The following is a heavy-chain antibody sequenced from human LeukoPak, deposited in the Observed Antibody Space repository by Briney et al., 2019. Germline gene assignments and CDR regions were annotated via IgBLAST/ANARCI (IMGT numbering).Heavy chain of an antibody. D-gene: IGHD2-2*01. Sequence: GGSLRLSCAASGFTFSSYAMHWVRQAPGKGLEWVAVISYDGSNKYYAGSVKGRFTISRDNSKNTLYLQMNSLRAEDTAVYYCARDQGSTSWGWFDPWGQGTLVTVSS. CDR2: ISYDGSNK. J-gene: IGHJ5*02. CDR1: GFTFSSYA. CDR3: ARDQGSTSWGWFDP. V-gene: IGHV3-30*04.